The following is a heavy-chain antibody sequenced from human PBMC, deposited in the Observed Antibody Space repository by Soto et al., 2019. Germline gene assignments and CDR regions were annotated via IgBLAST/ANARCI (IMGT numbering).Heavy chain of an antibody. CDR1: GFTFSSYG. J-gene: IGHJ4*02. D-gene: IGHD3-10*01. CDR3: XXXXXXXXGSNY. Sequence: QVQLVESGGGVVQPGRSLRLSCAASGFTFSSYGMHWVRXXXXXXLEWVAVISYDGSNKYYADSVKGRFTISRDNSKXXXXXXXXXXXXXXXXXXXXXXXXXXXXGSNYWGQGTLVTVSS. CDR2: ISYDGSNK. V-gene: IGHV3-30*03.